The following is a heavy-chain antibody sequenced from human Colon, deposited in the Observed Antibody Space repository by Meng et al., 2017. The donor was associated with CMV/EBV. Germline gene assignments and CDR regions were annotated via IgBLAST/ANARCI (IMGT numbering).Heavy chain of an antibody. V-gene: IGHV4-39*07. D-gene: IGHD6-13*01. CDR2: ILHTGTT. CDR3: ARGGLAAGGGGNWFDP. J-gene: IGHJ5*02. CDR1: GGSISSTSYY. Sequence: GSLRLSCNVSGGSISSTSYYWGWIRQSPGKGLEWVGSILHTGTTYSNPSLKSRVTMSVDTSKNQFSLKLSSVTAGDTAVYYCARGGLAAGGGGNWFDPWGQGILVTVSS.